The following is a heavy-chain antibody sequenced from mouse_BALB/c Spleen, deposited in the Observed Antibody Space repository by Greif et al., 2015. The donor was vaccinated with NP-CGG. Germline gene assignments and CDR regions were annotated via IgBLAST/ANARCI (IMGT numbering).Heavy chain of an antibody. J-gene: IGHJ4*01. CDR1: GYTFTSYW. CDR3: TRPDLPTEDYAMDY. V-gene: IGHV1-5*01. Sequence: EVQLQQSGTVLARPGASVKMSCKASGYTFTSYWMHWVKQRPGQGLEWIGAIYPGNSDTSYNQKFKGKAKLTAVTSTSTAYMELSSLTNEDSAVYYCTRPDLPTEDYAMDYWGQGTSVTVSS. D-gene: IGHD2-1*01. CDR2: IYPGNSDT.